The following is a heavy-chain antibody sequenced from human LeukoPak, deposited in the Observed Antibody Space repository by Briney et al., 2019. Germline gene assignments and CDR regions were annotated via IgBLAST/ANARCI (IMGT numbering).Heavy chain of an antibody. Sequence: PSETLSLTCTVSGASITNYYWSWIRQSAGKGLEWIGRIYPSGSTHSNPSLKSRVTMSLDTSKNQFSLGLSSVTAADTAVYYCARVRPNWNDGTFDYWGQGTLATVSS. CDR1: GASITNYY. V-gene: IGHV4-4*07. J-gene: IGHJ4*02. CDR3: ARVRPNWNDGTFDY. D-gene: IGHD1-1*01. CDR2: IYPSGST.